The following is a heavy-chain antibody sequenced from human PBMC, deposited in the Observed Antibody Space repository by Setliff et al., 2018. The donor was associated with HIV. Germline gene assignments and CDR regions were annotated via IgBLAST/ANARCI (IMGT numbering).Heavy chain of an antibody. CDR3: ARSNWRAAQYFDL. J-gene: IGHJ2*01. V-gene: IGHV1-2*02. D-gene: IGHD6-6*01. Sequence: WASVKVSCKASGYSFTGYYIHWVRQAPGQGLEWMGWINPNTGGTNCAQRFQGRVTMTRDTSISTVYLQWSSLKASDTAMYYCARSNWRAAQYFDLWGRGTLVTVSS. CDR1: GYSFTGYY. CDR2: INPNTGGT.